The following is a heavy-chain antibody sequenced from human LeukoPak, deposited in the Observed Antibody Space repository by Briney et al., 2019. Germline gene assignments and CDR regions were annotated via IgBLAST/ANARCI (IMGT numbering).Heavy chain of an antibody. CDR2: ISGSGSST. J-gene: IGHJ4*02. Sequence: GGSLRLSCAASGFTFASYTMTWVRQAPGKGLEWVSGISGSGSSTYYADSVKGRFTISRDNSKSYLYLQMNSLRAEDTAVYFCAKDQEGSYFYDTSGSALDFWGQGTLVTVS. CDR3: AKDQEGSYFYDTSGSALDF. V-gene: IGHV3-23*01. D-gene: IGHD3-22*01. CDR1: GFTFASYT.